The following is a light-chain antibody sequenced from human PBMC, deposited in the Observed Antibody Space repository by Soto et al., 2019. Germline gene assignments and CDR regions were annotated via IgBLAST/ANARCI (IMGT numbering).Light chain of an antibody. CDR3: QQYETYWT. Sequence: DIQMTQSPSTLSASVGDRVTITCRASQSIGSWLAWYQQKPGKAPKFLIYKASTLESGVLSRFSVSGSGTEFTLTISSLQPDDFATYYCQQYETYWTFGQGTKVEIK. CDR2: KAS. CDR1: QSIGSW. J-gene: IGKJ1*01. V-gene: IGKV1-5*03.